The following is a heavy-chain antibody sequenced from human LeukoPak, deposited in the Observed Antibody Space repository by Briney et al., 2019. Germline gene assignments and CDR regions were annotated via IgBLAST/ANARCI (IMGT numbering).Heavy chain of an antibody. CDR1: GYTFTSYG. V-gene: IGHV1-18*01. CDR3: ARIAYYDFWSGSHAHFDY. D-gene: IGHD3-3*01. J-gene: IGHJ4*02. Sequence: GASAKVSCKASGYTFTSYGISWVRQAPGQGLEWMGWISAYNGNTNYAQKLQGRVTMTTDTSTSTAYMELRSLRSDDTAVYYCARIAYYDFWSGSHAHFDYWGQGTLVTVSS. CDR2: ISAYNGNT.